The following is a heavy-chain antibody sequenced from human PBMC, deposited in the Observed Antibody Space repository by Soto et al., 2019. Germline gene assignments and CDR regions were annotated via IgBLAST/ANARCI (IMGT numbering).Heavy chain of an antibody. CDR3: AKATATGGGAFDL. V-gene: IGHV3-23*01. J-gene: IGHJ3*01. CDR1: GFICSSYD. D-gene: IGHD2-8*02. Sequence: EVQMFESGGGLAQPGGSLRLSCAASGFICSSYDMSWVRQAPGKGQEWVSTILVDGRTFYVDSVKGRFTISRDTSQNTVYLQMNSLTAGDTALYYCAKATATGGGAFDLCGQGTMVTVSS. CDR2: ILVDGRT.